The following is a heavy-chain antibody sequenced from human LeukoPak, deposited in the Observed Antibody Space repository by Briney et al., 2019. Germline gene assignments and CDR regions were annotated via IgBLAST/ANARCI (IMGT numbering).Heavy chain of an antibody. Sequence: GGSLRLSCAASGFTFSSYGMHWVRQAPGKGLEWVAFIRYDGSNKYYADSVKGRFTISRDNSKNTLYLQMNSLKTEDTAVYYCTTDRYSSGWYAGYWGQGTLVTVSS. CDR3: TTDRYSSGWYAGY. CDR1: GFTFSSYG. J-gene: IGHJ4*02. V-gene: IGHV3-30*02. CDR2: IRYDGSNK. D-gene: IGHD6-19*01.